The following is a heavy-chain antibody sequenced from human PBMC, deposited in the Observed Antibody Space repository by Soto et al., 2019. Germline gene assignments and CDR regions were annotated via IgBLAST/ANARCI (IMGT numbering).Heavy chain of an antibody. Sequence: PSETLSLTCTVSNGSISSYYWSWVRQAPGKGLEWVANIKPDGGEKWYVDSVRGRFTISRDNAKNSLYLQMNSLRAEDTAVYYCARGDFYDSSGPFSDAFDIWGQGTMVTVSS. D-gene: IGHD3-22*01. J-gene: IGHJ3*02. CDR1: NGSISSYY. CDR3: ARGDFYDSSGPFSDAFDI. V-gene: IGHV3-7*04. CDR2: IKPDGGEK.